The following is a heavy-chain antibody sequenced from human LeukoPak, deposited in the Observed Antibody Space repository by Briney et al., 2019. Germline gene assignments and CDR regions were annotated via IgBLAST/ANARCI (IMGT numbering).Heavy chain of an antibody. V-gene: IGHV3-23*01. D-gene: IGHD2-15*01. CDR2: MSSSDDGR. CDR1: GFSFSSYA. CDR3: AKAPVTSCRGAFCYPFDY. Sequence: GALRLSCATSGFSFSSYAMSWVRQAPGKGLEWVSAMSSSDDGRYYAASVRRRFTISRDTSRSTLYLQMNSLRAEDAAVYYCAKAPVTSCRGAFCYPFDYWGQGTLVTVSS. J-gene: IGHJ4*02.